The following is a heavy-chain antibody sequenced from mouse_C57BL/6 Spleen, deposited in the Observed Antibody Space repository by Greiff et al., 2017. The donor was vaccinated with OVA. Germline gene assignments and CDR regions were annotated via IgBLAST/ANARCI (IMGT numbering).Heavy chain of an antibody. V-gene: IGHV10-1*01. CDR2: IRSKSNNYAT. D-gene: IGHD2-3*01. Sequence: EVKLMESGGGLVQPKGSLKLSCAASGFSFNTYAMNWVRQAPGKGLEWVARIRSKSNNYATYYADSVKDRFTISRDDSESMLYLQMNNLKTEDTAMYYCVRRGDDGAWCAYWGQGTLVTVSA. CDR1: GFSFNTYA. J-gene: IGHJ3*01. CDR3: VRRGDDGAWCAY.